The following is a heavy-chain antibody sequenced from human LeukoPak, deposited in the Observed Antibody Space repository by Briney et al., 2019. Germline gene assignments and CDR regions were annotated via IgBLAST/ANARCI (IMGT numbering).Heavy chain of an antibody. Sequence: SQTLSLTCTVSGGSINSGSHYWSWIRQPAGKGLEWIGRIYTSGSTNYNPSLKSRVTISVDTSKNQFSLKLSSVTAADMAVYYCARSTVTTYFDYWGQGTLVTVFS. J-gene: IGHJ4*02. D-gene: IGHD4-17*01. V-gene: IGHV4-61*02. CDR3: ARSTVTTYFDY. CDR2: IYTSGST. CDR1: GGSINSGSHY.